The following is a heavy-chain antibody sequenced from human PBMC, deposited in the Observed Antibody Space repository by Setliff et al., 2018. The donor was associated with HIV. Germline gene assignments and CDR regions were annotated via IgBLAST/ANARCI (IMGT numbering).Heavy chain of an antibody. CDR3: VRGYYYDKTGYGTFDI. V-gene: IGHV1-18*04. D-gene: IGHD3-22*01. Sequence: ASVKVSCKASGYTFTAYGITWVRQAPGQGLEWMGWMSAYSGDTKYAQKIQGRVNMTRYTSTDTAYVELRSLRFDDTALYYCVRGYYYDKTGYGTFDIWGQGSLVTVSS. CDR2: MSAYSGDT. CDR1: GYTFTAYG. J-gene: IGHJ4*02.